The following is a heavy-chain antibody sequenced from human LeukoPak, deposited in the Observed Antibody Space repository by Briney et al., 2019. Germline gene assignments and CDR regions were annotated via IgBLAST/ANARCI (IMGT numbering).Heavy chain of an antibody. Sequence: SQTLSLTCTVSGGSINSGDYYWSWIRQHAGKGLEWIGRVYTSGNTLYNPSLKSRVAISIDRSKNQFSLKLTSVTAADTAPYHCARGGTIFTFFDYWGQGIVVTVSS. CDR1: GGSINSGDYY. CDR3: ARGGTIFTFFDY. D-gene: IGHD5-24*01. V-gene: IGHV4-61*02. CDR2: VYTSGNT. J-gene: IGHJ4*02.